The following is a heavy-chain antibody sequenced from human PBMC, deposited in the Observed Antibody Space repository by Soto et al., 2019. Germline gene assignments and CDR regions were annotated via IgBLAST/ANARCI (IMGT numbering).Heavy chain of an antibody. V-gene: IGHV4-31*03. CDR1: GGSISSGGYY. D-gene: IGHD3-3*01. CDR2: IYYSGST. CDR3: ARVRHVNFGLARYYYYGMDV. J-gene: IGHJ6*02. Sequence: QVQLQESGPGLVKPSQTLSLTCTVSGGSISSGGYYWSWIRQHPGTGLEWIGYIYYSGSTYYDPSLKSRVTISVDTSKLLFSVKLCSVTAADTAVYYCARVRHVNFGLARYYYYGMDVWGQGTTVTVSS.